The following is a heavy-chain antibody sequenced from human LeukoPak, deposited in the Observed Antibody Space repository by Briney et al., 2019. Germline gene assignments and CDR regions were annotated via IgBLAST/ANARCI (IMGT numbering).Heavy chain of an antibody. CDR1: GGSFSGYY. CDR3: ARVSGGTYYYDSSGYHFDY. J-gene: IGHJ4*02. Sequence: SETLSLTCAVYGGSFSGYYWSWIRQPPGKGLEWIGEINHSGSTNYNPSLKSRVTISVDTSKNQFSLKLSSVTAADTAVYYCARVSGGTYYYDSSGYHFDYWGQGTLVTVSS. V-gene: IGHV4-34*01. D-gene: IGHD3-22*01. CDR2: INHSGST.